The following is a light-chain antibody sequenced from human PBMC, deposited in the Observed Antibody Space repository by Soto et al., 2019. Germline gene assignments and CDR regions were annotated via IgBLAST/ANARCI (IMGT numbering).Light chain of an antibody. V-gene: IGKV3-11*01. CDR2: DAS. J-gene: IGKJ4*01. Sequence: EIVLTQSQATLSLYPGERATLSCRASQSVSSYLAWYQQKPGQAPRLLIYDASNRATGIPARFSGSGSGTDFTLTITSLEPEDFAIYYCQQRSNWPPVTFGGGTKVVIK. CDR3: QQRSNWPPVT. CDR1: QSVSSY.